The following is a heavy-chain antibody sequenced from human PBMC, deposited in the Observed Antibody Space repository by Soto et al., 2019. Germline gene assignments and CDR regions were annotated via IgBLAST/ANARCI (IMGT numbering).Heavy chain of an antibody. V-gene: IGHV1-69*13. CDR1: GGTFSSYA. CDR2: IIPIFGTA. Sequence: ASVKVSCKASGGTFSSYAISWVRQAPGQGLEWMGGIIPIFGTANYAQKFQGRVTITADESTSTAYMELSSLRSADTAVYYCARGPMTTARFDYWGQGTLVTVSS. J-gene: IGHJ4*02. CDR3: ARGPMTTARFDY. D-gene: IGHD4-17*01.